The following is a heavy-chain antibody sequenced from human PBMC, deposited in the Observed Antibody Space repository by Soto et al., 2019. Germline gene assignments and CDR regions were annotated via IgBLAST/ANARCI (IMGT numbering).Heavy chain of an antibody. CDR2: ISYDGSNK. CDR3: ARGSVTTRYYYGMDV. Sequence: QVQLVESGGGVVQPGRSLRLSCAASGFTFSSYAMHWVRQAAGKGLEWVAVISYDGSNKYYADSVKGRFTISRDNSKNTLYLQMNSLRAEDTAVYYCARGSVTTRYYYGMDVWGQGTTVTVSS. CDR1: GFTFSSYA. D-gene: IGHD4-17*01. J-gene: IGHJ6*02. V-gene: IGHV3-30-3*01.